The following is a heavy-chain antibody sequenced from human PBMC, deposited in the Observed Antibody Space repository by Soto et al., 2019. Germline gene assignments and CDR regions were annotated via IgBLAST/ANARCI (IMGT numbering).Heavy chain of an antibody. CDR1: GYTFTSYG. Sequence: GASVKVSCKASGYTFTSYGISWVRQAPGQGLEWMGWISAYNGNTNYAQKLQGRVTMTTDTSTSTAYMELRSLRSDDTAVYYCARGGGTGPTYSDFWSGYYTPLLYYFDYWGQETLVTVSS. V-gene: IGHV1-18*01. J-gene: IGHJ4*02. D-gene: IGHD3-3*01. CDR2: ISAYNGNT. CDR3: ARGGGTGPTYSDFWSGYYTPLLYYFDY.